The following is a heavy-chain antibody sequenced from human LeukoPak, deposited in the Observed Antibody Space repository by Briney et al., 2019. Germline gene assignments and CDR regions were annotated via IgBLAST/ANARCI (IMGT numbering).Heavy chain of an antibody. D-gene: IGHD2-15*01. V-gene: IGHV1-18*03. Sequence: ASVKVSCKASGYTFTSYGISWVRQAPGQGLEWMGWISAYNGNTNYAQKFQGRVTMTRDTSISTAYMELSRLRSDDMAVYYCALEYCNGGSCYSGWFDPWGQGTLVTVSS. J-gene: IGHJ5*02. CDR2: ISAYNGNT. CDR3: ALEYCNGGSCYSGWFDP. CDR1: GYTFTSYG.